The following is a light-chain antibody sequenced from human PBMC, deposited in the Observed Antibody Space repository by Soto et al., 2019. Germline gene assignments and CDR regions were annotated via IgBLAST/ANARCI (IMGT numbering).Light chain of an antibody. CDR2: EVS. V-gene: IGLV2-23*02. CDR1: SSNVGSYNL. CDR3: CSYAGSTTFV. J-gene: IGLJ2*01. Sequence: QSALTQPASVSGSPGQSITISCTGTSSNVGSYNLVSWYQQRPGKAPKLMIYEVSKRPSGVSNRFSGSKSGNTASLTISGLQAEDEGDYYCCSYAGSTTFVFGGGTKLTVL.